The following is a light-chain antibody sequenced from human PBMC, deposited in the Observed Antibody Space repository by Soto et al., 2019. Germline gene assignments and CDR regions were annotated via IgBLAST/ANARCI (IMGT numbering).Light chain of an antibody. CDR3: KSYAGSNTYV. CDR1: SSNIGAGYD. V-gene: IGLV1-40*01. CDR2: EVV. J-gene: IGLJ1*01. Sequence: VLTQPPSVSGAPGQRVTISCTGSSSNIGAGYDVHWYQQLPGTAPKLLIYEVVQRPSGVPDRFSGSKSGNTASLTVSGLQAADEADYFCKSYAGSNTYVFGSGTKVTVL.